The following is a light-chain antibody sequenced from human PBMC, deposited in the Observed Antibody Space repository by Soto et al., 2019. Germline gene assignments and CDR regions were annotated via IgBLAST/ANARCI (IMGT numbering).Light chain of an antibody. CDR1: ESVTSS. CDR3: QQYNIWPLWT. J-gene: IGKJ1*01. V-gene: IGKV3-15*01. Sequence: IVMTQSPATLSVSPWERATLSCRASESVTSSLAWYQQKPGQPPRLLIYAASTRATDVPARFSGGGSETEFTLTISSLQSEDFAVYFCQQYNIWPLWTFGQGTKVDIK. CDR2: AAS.